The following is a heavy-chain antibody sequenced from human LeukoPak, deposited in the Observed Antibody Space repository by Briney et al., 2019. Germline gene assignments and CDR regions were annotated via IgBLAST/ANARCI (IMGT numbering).Heavy chain of an antibody. V-gene: IGHV3-23*01. CDR3: AKDLLGSDTADY. J-gene: IGHJ4*02. D-gene: IGHD2-21*02. Sequence: GGSLRLSCAASGFTFSSYAMSWVRQAPGKGLEWVSAISGSGGSTYYADSVKGRFTISRDNSKNTLYLQTNSLRAEDTAVYYCAKDLLGSDTADYWGQGTLVTVSS. CDR1: GFTFSSYA. CDR2: ISGSGGST.